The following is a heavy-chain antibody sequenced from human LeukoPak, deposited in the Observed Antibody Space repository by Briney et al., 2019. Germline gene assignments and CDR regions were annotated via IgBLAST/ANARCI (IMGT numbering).Heavy chain of an antibody. Sequence: ASVKVSCKASGGTFSSYAISWVRQAPGQGLEWMGGIIPIFGTANYAQKFQGRVTIIADESTSTAYMELSSLRSEDTAVYYCARDLRSGSYYSGGFDYWGQGTLVTVSS. CDR1: GGTFSSYA. J-gene: IGHJ4*02. CDR3: ARDLRSGSYYSGGFDY. CDR2: IIPIFGTA. D-gene: IGHD3-10*01. V-gene: IGHV1-69*13.